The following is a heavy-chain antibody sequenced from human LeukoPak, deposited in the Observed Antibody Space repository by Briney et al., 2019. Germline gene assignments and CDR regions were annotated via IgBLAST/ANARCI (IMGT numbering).Heavy chain of an antibody. V-gene: IGHV1-2*02. J-gene: IGHJ5*02. Sequence: ASVKVSCKASGYTFTGYYMHWVRQAPGQGLEWMGWINPNSGGTNYAQKFQGRVTMTTDTSTSTAYMELKSLRSDDTAVYYCARGASEVPAARGWFDPWGQGTLVTVSS. CDR2: INPNSGGT. CDR1: GYTFTGYY. CDR3: ARGASEVPAARGWFDP. D-gene: IGHD2-2*01.